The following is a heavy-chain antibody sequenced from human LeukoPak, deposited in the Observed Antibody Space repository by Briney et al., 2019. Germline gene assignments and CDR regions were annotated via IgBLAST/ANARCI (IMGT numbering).Heavy chain of an antibody. CDR3: ARHRGIVGATLYMYV. V-gene: IGHV1-2*02. D-gene: IGHD1-26*01. J-gene: IGHJ6*03. CDR2: INPTSGGT. CDR1: GSTFIYYY. Sequence: GASVKVSCTASGSTFIYYYMHWVRQAPGQGLEWMGWINPTSGGTNYAQKFQGRVTMTRDTSISTAYMELSMLRSDDTAVYYCARHRGIVGATLYMYVWGKGTTVTVSS.